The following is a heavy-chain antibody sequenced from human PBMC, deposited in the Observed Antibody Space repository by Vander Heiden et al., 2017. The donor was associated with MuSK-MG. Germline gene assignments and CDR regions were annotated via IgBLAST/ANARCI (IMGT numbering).Heavy chain of an antibody. Sequence: QVQLQESGPGLVKPSETLSLTCTVSGGSISSYYWSWIRQPAGKGLEWIGRIYTSGSTNYNPSLKSRVTMSVDTSKNQFSLKLSSVTAADTAVYYCARAMGRGKHPTQYYYYYYMDVWGKGTTVTVSS. D-gene: IGHD3-16*01. CDR3: ARAMGRGKHPTQYYYYYYMDV. CDR2: IYTSGST. V-gene: IGHV4-4*07. CDR1: GGSISSYY. J-gene: IGHJ6*03.